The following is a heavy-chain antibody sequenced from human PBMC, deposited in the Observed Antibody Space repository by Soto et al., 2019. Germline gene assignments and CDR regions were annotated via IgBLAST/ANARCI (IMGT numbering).Heavy chain of an antibody. CDR3: AREEVVVVAATHDAFDI. D-gene: IGHD2-15*01. CDR2: IWYDGSNK. J-gene: IGHJ3*02. CDR1: GFTFSSYV. V-gene: IGHV3-33*01. Sequence: PGGSLRLSCGASGFTFSSYVMHWVRQAPGKGLEWVAVIWYDGSNKYYADSVKGRFTISRDNSKNTLYLQMNSLRAEDTAVYYCAREEVVVVAATHDAFDIWGQGTMVTVSS.